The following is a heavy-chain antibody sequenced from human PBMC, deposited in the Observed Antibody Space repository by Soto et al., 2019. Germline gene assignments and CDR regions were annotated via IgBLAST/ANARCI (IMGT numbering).Heavy chain of an antibody. CDR1: GGSVSSGSYY. J-gene: IGHJ6*02. D-gene: IGHD3-16*01. CDR2: IYYSGST. V-gene: IGHV4-61*01. CDR3: ARDMSRHAYYYYGMDV. Sequence: SETLSLTCTVSGGSVSSGSYYWSWIRQPPGKGLEWIGYIYYSGSTNYNPSLKSRVTISVDTSKNQFSLKLSSVTAADTAVYYCARDMSRHAYYYYGMDVWGQGTTVTVS.